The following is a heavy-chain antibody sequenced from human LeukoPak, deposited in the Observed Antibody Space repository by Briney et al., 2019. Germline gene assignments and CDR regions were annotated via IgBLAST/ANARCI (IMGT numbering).Heavy chain of an antibody. CDR2: INHSGST. Sequence: PSETLSLTCAVYGGSFSGYYWTWIRQPPGKGLEWIWEINHSGSTHYNPSLKSRVTISVDTSKNQFSLKVSSVTAADTAVYYCARVGCSSSSCNVSYYYHYYYMDVWGKGTTVTASS. D-gene: IGHD2-2*01. CDR3: ARVGCSSSSCNVSYYYHYYYMDV. CDR1: GGSFSGYY. V-gene: IGHV4-34*01. J-gene: IGHJ6*03.